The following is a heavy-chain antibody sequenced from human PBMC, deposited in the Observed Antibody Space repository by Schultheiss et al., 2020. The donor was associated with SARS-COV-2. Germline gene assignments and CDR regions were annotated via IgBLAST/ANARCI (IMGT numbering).Heavy chain of an antibody. Sequence: GGSLRLSCAASGFTFSDYYMSWVRQAPGKGLEWVAVISYDGSNKYYADSVKGRFTISRDNSKNTLYLQMNSLKTEDTAVYYCTTSHRPNWGQGTLVTVSS. CDR2: ISYDGSNK. J-gene: IGHJ4*02. V-gene: IGHV3-30-3*01. CDR3: TTSHRPN. D-gene: IGHD1-14*01. CDR1: GFTFSDYY.